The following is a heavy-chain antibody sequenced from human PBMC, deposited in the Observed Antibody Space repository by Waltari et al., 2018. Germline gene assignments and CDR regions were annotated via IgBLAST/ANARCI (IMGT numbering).Heavy chain of an antibody. CDR3: ARLFRVAPSYPLDF. Sequence: QVQLQESGPGLVKPSETLSLTCAVSGSSITSTYWSCVRPSPGKGLEWIGFLNGGSGSTSYNPSLKSRVTISTDTSRNQFSLKLNSMTAADTSVYYCARLFRVAPSYPLDFWGQGVLVTASS. V-gene: IGHV4-59*12. J-gene: IGHJ4*02. D-gene: IGHD2-15*01. CDR1: GSSITSTY. CDR2: LNGGSGST.